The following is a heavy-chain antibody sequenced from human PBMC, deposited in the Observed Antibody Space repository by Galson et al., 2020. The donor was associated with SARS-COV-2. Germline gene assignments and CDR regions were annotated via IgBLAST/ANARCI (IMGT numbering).Heavy chain of an antibody. J-gene: IGHJ4*02. D-gene: IGHD6-13*01. CDR1: GFTFSTYW. CDR2: INSDGSST. V-gene: IGHV3-74*01. Sequence: EGSLRLSCAASGFTFSTYWMHWVRQAPGKGLVWVSRINSDGSSTIYADSVKGRFTISRDNAKNTLYLQMNSLRAEDTAVYYCATYSSSCMGWTDWGQGTVVSVAS. CDR3: ATYSSSCMGWTD.